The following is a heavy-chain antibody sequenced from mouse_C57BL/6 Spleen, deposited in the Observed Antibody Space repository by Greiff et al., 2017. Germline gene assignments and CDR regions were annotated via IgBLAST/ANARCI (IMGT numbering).Heavy chain of an antibody. CDR3: ARFDGYYGMDY. V-gene: IGHV1-76*01. D-gene: IGHD2-3*01. CDR2: IYPGSGNT. J-gene: IGHJ4*01. CDR1: GYTFTDYY. Sequence: QVQLQQSGAELVRPGASVKLSCKASGYTFTDYYINWVKQRPGQGLEWIARIYPGSGNTYYNEKFKGKATLTAEKSSSTAYMQRSSLTSEDSAVYFCARFDGYYGMDYWGQGTSVTVSS.